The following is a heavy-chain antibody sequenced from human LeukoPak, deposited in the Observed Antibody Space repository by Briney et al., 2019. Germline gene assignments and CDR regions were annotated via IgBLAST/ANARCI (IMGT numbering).Heavy chain of an antibody. CDR1: GFTFSSYG. CDR2: IRYDGSNK. CDR3: AKGGEWLVASAYYYYYMDV. V-gene: IGHV3-30*02. Sequence: RSGGSLRLSCAASGFTFSSYGMHWVRQAPGKGLEWVAFIRYDGSNKYYADSVKGRFTISRDNSKNTLYLQMNSLRAEDTAVYYCAKGGEWLVASAYYYYYMDVWGKGTTVTISS. J-gene: IGHJ6*03. D-gene: IGHD6-19*01.